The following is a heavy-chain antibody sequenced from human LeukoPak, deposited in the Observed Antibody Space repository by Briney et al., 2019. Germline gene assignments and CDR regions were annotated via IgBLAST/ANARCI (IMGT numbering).Heavy chain of an antibody. D-gene: IGHD3-10*01. J-gene: IGHJ4*02. Sequence: TGESLKISCKGSGYTFTNYWIAWVRQMPGKGLDWMGIIYPGDSDTRYSPSFQGQVTISADKSIRTAYLQWSSLKASDSAMYYCARQLGGSGSYRNDYWGQGTLVTVSS. CDR2: IYPGDSDT. CDR3: ARQLGGSGSYRNDY. V-gene: IGHV5-51*01. CDR1: GYTFTNYW.